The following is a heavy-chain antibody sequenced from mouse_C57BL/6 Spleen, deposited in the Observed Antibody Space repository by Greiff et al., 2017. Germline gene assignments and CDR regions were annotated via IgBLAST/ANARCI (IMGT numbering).Heavy chain of an antibody. V-gene: IGHV1-9*01. J-gene: IGHJ4*01. Sequence: VQLQQSGAELMKPGASVKLSCKATGYTFTGYWIEWVKQRPGHGLEWIGEILPGSGSTNYNEKFKGKATFTADTSSTTAYMQLSSLTTEDSAIYYCARGDYDGYYGDYAMDYWGQGTSVTVSS. CDR2: ILPGSGST. CDR1: GYTFTGYW. CDR3: ARGDYDGYYGDYAMDY. D-gene: IGHD2-3*01.